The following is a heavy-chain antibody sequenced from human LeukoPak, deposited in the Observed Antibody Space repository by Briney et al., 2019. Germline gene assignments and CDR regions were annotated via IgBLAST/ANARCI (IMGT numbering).Heavy chain of an antibody. CDR2: INPSGGST. J-gene: IGHJ4*02. Sequence: ASVTVSCKASVYTFTSYYMHWVRQAPGQGLEWMGIINPSGGSTSYAQKFQGRVTMTRDMSTSTVYMELSSLRSEDTAVYYCARDSGSTIFGVVINLPDYWGQGTLVTVSS. D-gene: IGHD3-3*01. CDR3: ARDSGSTIFGVVINLPDY. V-gene: IGHV1-46*01. CDR1: VYTFTSYY.